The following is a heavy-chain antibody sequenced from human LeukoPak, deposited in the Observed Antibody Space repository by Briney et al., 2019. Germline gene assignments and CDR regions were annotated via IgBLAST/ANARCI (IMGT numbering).Heavy chain of an antibody. D-gene: IGHD2-8*01. J-gene: IGHJ4*02. Sequence: GGSLRLSCAASRFTLSNYWMSWVRQAPGKGLEWVASIHQHGNEKYFVDSVRGRFTISRDNAKNSLYLQMSSLRAEDTAVYYCATLNGPLFEYWGQGTLVTVSS. CDR1: RFTLSNYW. CDR2: IHQHGNEK. CDR3: ATLNGPLFEY. V-gene: IGHV3-7*01.